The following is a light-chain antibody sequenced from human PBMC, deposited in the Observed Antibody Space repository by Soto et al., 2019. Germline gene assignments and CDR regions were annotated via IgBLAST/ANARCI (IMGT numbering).Light chain of an antibody. CDR2: DAS. CDR1: LPINSD. Sequence: DIQLTQSPSSLSASKGATVTITCRASLPINSDLIWYKHKPGKAPILLLYDASSLQIGVPSRFSGSRSGAEFTLTINSLQSEDFAVYYCQPYNNWPLTFGGGTKVDIK. V-gene: IGKV1-39*01. CDR3: QPYNNWPLT. J-gene: IGKJ4*01.